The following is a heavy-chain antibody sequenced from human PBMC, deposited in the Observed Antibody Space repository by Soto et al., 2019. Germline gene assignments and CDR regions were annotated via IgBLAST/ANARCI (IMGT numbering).Heavy chain of an antibody. CDR1: GFTFSTYS. J-gene: IGHJ4*02. Sequence: GGSLRLSCAASGFTFSTYSMNWVRQAPGKGLEWVSYISSSSSTIFYTDSVKGRFTISRDNAKNTLSLQMNSLRAEDTAVYYYAREIYDDYGSSGFDHWGQGTLVTVSS. V-gene: IGHV3-48*04. D-gene: IGHD3-22*01. CDR3: AREIYDDYGSSGFDH. CDR2: ISSSSSTI.